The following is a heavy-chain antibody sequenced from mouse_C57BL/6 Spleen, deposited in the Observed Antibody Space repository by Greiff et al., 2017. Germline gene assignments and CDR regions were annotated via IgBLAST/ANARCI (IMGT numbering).Heavy chain of an antibody. CDR3: SRWGLLREDWFAY. D-gene: IGHD2-3*01. CDR2: IYPGSGST. Sequence: VQLQQSGAELVKPGASVKMSCKASGYTFTSYWITWVKQRPGPGLEWIGDIYPGSGSTNYNEKFKSKATLTVDTSSSTAYMQLSSLTSEDSAVYYCSRWGLLREDWFAYWGQVTLVTVSA. V-gene: IGHV1-55*01. CDR1: GYTFTSYW. J-gene: IGHJ3*01.